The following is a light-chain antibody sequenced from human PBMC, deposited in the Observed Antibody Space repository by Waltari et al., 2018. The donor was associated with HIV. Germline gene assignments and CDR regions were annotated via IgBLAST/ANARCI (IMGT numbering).Light chain of an antibody. J-gene: IGLJ3*02. CDR2: EVT. Sequence: QSALTQPASVSGSPGQSITISCTGTSSYVGSYNLVSWYQQHPGKAPKLMIYEVTKRASGVSNRFSGSKSGNTASLTISGLQAEDEADYYCCSYAGSSTLWVFGGGTKLTVL. CDR3: CSYAGSSTLWV. CDR1: SSYVGSYNL. V-gene: IGLV2-23*02.